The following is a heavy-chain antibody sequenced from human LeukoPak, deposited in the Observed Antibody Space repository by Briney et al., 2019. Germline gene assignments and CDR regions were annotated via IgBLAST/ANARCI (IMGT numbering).Heavy chain of an antibody. V-gene: IGHV3-7*01. CDR3: ARGFRGWYAEGFDY. D-gene: IGHD6-19*01. CDR1: GFTFSSYW. J-gene: IGHJ4*02. CDR2: IKQDGSEK. Sequence: GGSLRLSCAASGFTFSSYWMSWVRQAPGKGLEWVANIKQDGSEKYYVDSVRGRLTISRDNAKNSLYLQMNSLRAEDTAVYYCARGFRGWYAEGFDYWGQGTLVTVSS.